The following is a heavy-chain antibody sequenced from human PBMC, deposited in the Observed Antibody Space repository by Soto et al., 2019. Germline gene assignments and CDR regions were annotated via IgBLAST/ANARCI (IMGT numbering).Heavy chain of an antibody. J-gene: IGHJ4*02. D-gene: IGHD1-7*01. Sequence: PGGSLRLSCAASGFTFSSYAMSWVRQAPGKGLEWVSAISGSGGSTYYADSVKGRFTISRDNSKNTLYLQMNSLRAEDTAVYYCAKPPRAQNWNYGGSFDYWGQGTLVTVSS. CDR1: GFTFSSYA. CDR2: ISGSGGST. V-gene: IGHV3-23*01. CDR3: AKPPRAQNWNYGGSFDY.